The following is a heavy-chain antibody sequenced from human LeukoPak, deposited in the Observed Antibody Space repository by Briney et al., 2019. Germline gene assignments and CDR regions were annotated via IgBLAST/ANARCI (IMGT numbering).Heavy chain of an antibody. D-gene: IGHD5-18*01. CDR3: AKSQTNRGYSYGYYYFDY. V-gene: IGHV3-23*01. CDR2: ISGSGGST. J-gene: IGHJ4*02. Sequence: PGGSLRLSCTASGFAFSAYAMSWVRQAPGKGLEWVSAISGSGGSTYYADSVKGRFTISRDNSKNTLYLQMNSLRAEDTAVYYCAKSQTNRGYSYGYYYFDYWGQGTLVTVSS. CDR1: GFAFSAYA.